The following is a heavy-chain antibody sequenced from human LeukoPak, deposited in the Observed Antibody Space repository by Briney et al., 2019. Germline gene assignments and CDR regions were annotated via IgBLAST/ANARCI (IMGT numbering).Heavy chain of an antibody. CDR1: GGSISSSSYY. D-gene: IGHD6-19*01. V-gene: IGHV4-39*01. CDR3: ARQGIAVAANWFDP. CDR2: IYYSGNT. Sequence: PSETLSLTCSVSGGSISSSSYYWGWIRQPPGKGLEWIGSIYYSGNTHYNPSLKSRVTISVDTSKNQFSLKLNSVTAADTAAYYCARQGIAVAANWFDPWGQGTLVTVSS. J-gene: IGHJ5*02.